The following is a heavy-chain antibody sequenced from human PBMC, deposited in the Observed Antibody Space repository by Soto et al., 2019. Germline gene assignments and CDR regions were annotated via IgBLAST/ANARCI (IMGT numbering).Heavy chain of an antibody. Sequence: SETLSLTCTVSGGSISSYYWSWIRQPPGKGLEWIGYIYYSGSTNYNPSLKSRVTISVDTSKNQFSLKLSSVTAADTAVYYCARVKIAVAGTDNRGFDPWGQGTLVTVSS. D-gene: IGHD6-19*01. CDR1: GGSISSYY. CDR2: IYYSGST. CDR3: ARVKIAVAGTDNRGFDP. V-gene: IGHV4-59*01. J-gene: IGHJ5*02.